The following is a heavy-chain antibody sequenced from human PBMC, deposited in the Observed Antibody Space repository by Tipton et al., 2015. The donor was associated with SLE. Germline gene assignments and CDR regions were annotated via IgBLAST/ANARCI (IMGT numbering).Heavy chain of an antibody. CDR1: GYTFTSYG. V-gene: IGHV1-18*01. CDR2: ISAYNGNT. CDR3: ARDSGYCSGGSCYSDY. J-gene: IGHJ4*02. D-gene: IGHD2-15*01. Sequence: QVQLVQSGAEVKKPGASVKVSCKASGYTFTSYGISWVRQAPGQGLEWMGWISAYNGNTNYAQKFQGRVTITADESTSTAYMELSSLRSEDTAVYYCARDSGYCSGGSCYSDYWGQGTLVTVSS.